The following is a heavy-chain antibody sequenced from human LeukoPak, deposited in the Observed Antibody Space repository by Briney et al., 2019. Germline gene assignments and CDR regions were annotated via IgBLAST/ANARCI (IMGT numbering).Heavy chain of an antibody. CDR2: ISSSSSTI. CDR3: ARGLDSNGYPRTPYFDY. V-gene: IGHV3-48*02. Sequence: PGGSLRLSCAASGFTFSSYSMNWVRQAPGKGLEWVSYISSSSSTIYYADSVKGRFTISRDNAKNSLYLQMNSLRDEDTAVYYCARGLDSNGYPRTPYFDYWGQGTLVTVSS. D-gene: IGHD3-22*01. J-gene: IGHJ4*02. CDR1: GFTFSSYS.